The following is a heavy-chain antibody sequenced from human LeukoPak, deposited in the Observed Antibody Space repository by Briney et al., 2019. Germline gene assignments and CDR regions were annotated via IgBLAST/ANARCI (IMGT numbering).Heavy chain of an antibody. Sequence: PVASVKVSCKASGGTFSSYAISWVRQAPGQGLEWMGGIIPIFGTANYAQKFQGRVTITADESTSTAYMELSSLRSEDTAVYYCARPKGWFGELLTILGYWGQGTLVTVSS. D-gene: IGHD3-10*01. J-gene: IGHJ4*02. CDR3: ARPKGWFGELLTILGY. CDR1: GGTFSSYA. CDR2: IIPIFGTA. V-gene: IGHV1-69*13.